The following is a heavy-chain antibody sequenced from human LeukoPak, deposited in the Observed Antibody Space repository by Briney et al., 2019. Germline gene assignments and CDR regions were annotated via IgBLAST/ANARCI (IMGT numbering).Heavy chain of an antibody. Sequence: GGSLRLSCAASGFTFSSYAMHWVHQAPGKGLEWVAVISYDGSNKYYADSVKGRFTISRDNSKNTLYLQMNSLRAEDTAVYYCAKLWEQQLVEVDYWGQGTLVTVSS. V-gene: IGHV3-30-3*02. CDR3: AKLWEQQLVEVDY. CDR1: GFTFSSYA. CDR2: ISYDGSNK. D-gene: IGHD6-13*01. J-gene: IGHJ4*02.